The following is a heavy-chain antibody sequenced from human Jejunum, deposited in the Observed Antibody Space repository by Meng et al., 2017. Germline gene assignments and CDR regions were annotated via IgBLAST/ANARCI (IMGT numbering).Heavy chain of an antibody. J-gene: IGHJ4*02. V-gene: IGHV3-30*18. CDR1: GFIFSNYG. CDR2: TSYDGNNK. Sequence: QVQLVESGGGVVQPGRSLRLSCAASGFIFSNYGMHWVRQAPGKGLEWVALTSYDGNNKYYADSVKGRFTISRDNFKNTLFLDMNSLRPEDTAVYYCAKDLWNSGLVEHWGQGTLVTVSS. CDR3: AKDLWNSGLVEH. D-gene: IGHD3/OR15-3a*01.